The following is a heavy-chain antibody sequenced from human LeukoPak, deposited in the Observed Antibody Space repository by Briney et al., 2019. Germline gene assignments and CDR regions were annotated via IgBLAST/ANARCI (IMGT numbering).Heavy chain of an antibody. J-gene: IGHJ4*02. D-gene: IGHD6-6*01. CDR3: AREYSSWFDY. CDR2: IGAGGTFT. Sequence: SGGSLRLSCTASGFTFSSYAMNWVRQAPGKGLEWVSGIGAGGTFTYYADSVKGRFTISRDNAKNTLYLQVNSLRAEDTAVYYCAREYSSWFDYWGQGTLVTVSS. CDR1: GFTFSSYA. V-gene: IGHV3-23*01.